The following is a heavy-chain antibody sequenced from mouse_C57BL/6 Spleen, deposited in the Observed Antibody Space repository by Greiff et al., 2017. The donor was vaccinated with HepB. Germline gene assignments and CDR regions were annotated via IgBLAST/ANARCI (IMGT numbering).Heavy chain of an antibody. CDR2: ISSGSSTI. D-gene: IGHD2-12*01. J-gene: IGHJ4*01. CDR1: GFTFSDYG. Sequence: EVMLVESGGGLVKPGGSLKLSCAASGFTFSDYGMHWVRQAPERGLEWVAYISSGSSTIYYADTVKGRFTISRDNAKNTLFLQMTSLRSEDTAMYYCARPELRYYAMDYWGQGTSVTVSS. V-gene: IGHV5-17*01. CDR3: ARPELRYYAMDY.